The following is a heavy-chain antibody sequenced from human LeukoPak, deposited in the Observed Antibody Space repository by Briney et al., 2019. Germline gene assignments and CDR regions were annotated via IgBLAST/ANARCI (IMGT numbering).Heavy chain of an antibody. J-gene: IGHJ6*02. CDR2: IYYSGNT. CDR1: GGSINSYY. D-gene: IGHD6-13*01. V-gene: IGHV4-59*01. Sequence: SETLSLTCTVSGGSINSYYWSWIPQPPGKGLEWVGYIYYSGNTNYNPSLKSRVTISVDTSKKQFSLKLSLVTAADTAVYYCARNGAAAGNYYYYGMDVWGQGTTLTVSS. CDR3: ARNGAAAGNYYYYGMDV.